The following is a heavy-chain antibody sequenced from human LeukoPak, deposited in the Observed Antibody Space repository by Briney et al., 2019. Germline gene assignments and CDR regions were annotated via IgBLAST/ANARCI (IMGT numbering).Heavy chain of an antibody. J-gene: IGHJ4*02. CDR3: ARDRSDGYNKNDF. CDR1: EFSVGSNY. Sequence: GGSLRLSCAASEFSVGSNYMTWVRQAPGKGLEWVSLIYSGGSTYYADSVKGRFTISRDNGKNSLYLQMNSLRAEDTAVYFCARDRSDGYNKNDFWGQGTLVTVSS. CDR2: IYSGGST. V-gene: IGHV3-66*01. D-gene: IGHD5-24*01.